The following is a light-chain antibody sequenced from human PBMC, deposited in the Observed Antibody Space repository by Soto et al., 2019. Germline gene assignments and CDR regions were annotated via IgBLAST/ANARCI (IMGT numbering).Light chain of an antibody. CDR3: QQYHSDPIT. Sequence: DFVMTQSLDSLAVSLGERATINCKSSQSVLSTSNNRNYLAWFHHKPGQPPKLIISWASVRASGVPDRFSGSGSGTDFTLTISSLQAEDVAVYYCQQYHSDPITFGQGTRLEI. J-gene: IGKJ5*01. V-gene: IGKV4-1*01. CDR1: QSVLSTSNNRNY. CDR2: WAS.